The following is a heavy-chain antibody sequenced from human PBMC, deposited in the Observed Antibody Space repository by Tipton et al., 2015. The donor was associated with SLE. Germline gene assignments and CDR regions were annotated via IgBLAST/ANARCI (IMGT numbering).Heavy chain of an antibody. CDR3: ATIGYYDSSGPFDY. V-gene: IGHV4-38-2*02. CDR1: GYSISRGYY. Sequence: TLSLTCTVSGYSISRGYYWVWIRQPPGKGLEWIGSVFHSGTTYYKPSLKSRVTISVDTSRNRFSLKLSSMTAADTAMYYCATIGYYDSSGPFDYWGQGTLVTVSS. D-gene: IGHD3-22*01. CDR2: VFHSGTT. J-gene: IGHJ4*02.